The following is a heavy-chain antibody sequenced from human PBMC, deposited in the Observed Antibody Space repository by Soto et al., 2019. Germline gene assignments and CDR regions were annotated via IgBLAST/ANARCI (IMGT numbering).Heavy chain of an antibody. CDR3: AKVLYYYDSSGYSLDAFDI. J-gene: IGHJ3*02. D-gene: IGHD3-22*01. CDR2: IPSSSTTS. CDR1: GFTFSAYA. Sequence: GGSLRLSCAASGFTFSAYAMTWVRQAPGKGLEWVPTIPSSSTTSYYADSVKGRFTISRDNSKKTLFLQMNSLRAEDTALYYCAKVLYYYDSSGYSLDAFDIWGQGTMVTVSS. V-gene: IGHV3-23*01.